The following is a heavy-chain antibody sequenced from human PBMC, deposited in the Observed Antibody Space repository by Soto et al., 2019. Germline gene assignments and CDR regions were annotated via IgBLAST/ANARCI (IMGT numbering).Heavy chain of an antibody. CDR1: GYSFAGYW. Sequence: LGESLKISCKGSGYSFAGYWITWVRQKPGKGLEWMGRIDPSDSQTYYSPSFRGHVTISVTKSITTVFLQWSSLRASDTAMYYCARRKEFPAEDYYYYYGMDVWGQGTTVTVSS. D-gene: IGHD3-10*01. V-gene: IGHV5-10-1*01. J-gene: IGHJ6*02. CDR2: IDPSDSQT. CDR3: ARRKEFPAEDYYYYYGMDV.